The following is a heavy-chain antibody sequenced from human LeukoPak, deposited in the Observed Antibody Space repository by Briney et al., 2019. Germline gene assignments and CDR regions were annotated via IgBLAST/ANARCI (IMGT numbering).Heavy chain of an antibody. CDR1: GFTFSSYG. V-gene: IGHV3-30*02. CDR3: AKVDGFGRSADY. Sequence: PGGSLRLSCAASGFTFSSYGMHWVRQAPGKGLEWVAFIRYDGSNKYYADSVKGRFTISRDNSKNTLYLQMNSLGAEDTAVYYCAKVDGFGRSADYWGQGTLVTVSS. J-gene: IGHJ4*02. CDR2: IRYDGSNK. D-gene: IGHD3-10*01.